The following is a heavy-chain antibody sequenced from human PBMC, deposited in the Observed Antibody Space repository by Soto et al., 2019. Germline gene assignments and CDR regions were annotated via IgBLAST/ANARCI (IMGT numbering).Heavy chain of an antibody. CDR1: GFTFSSYA. CDR3: AKDSIAVAGLFYYVMDV. V-gene: IGHV3-23*01. CDR2: NSGSGGST. Sequence: GGSLRLSCAASGFTFSSYAMSWVRQAPGKGLEWVSGNSGSGGSTYYADSVKGRFTISRDNSKNTLYLQMNSLRAEDTAVYYCAKDSIAVAGLFYYVMDVWGQGTTVTVSS. D-gene: IGHD6-19*01. J-gene: IGHJ6*02.